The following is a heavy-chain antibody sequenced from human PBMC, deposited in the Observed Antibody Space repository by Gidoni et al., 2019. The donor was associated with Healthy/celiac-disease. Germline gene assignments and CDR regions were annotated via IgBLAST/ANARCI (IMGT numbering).Heavy chain of an antibody. CDR3: ARAHHEGYYYGMDV. CDR2: IWYDGSNK. V-gene: IGHV3-33*01. CDR1: GFTFSSYG. Sequence: QVQLVESGGGVVQPGRSLRLSCAASGFTFSSYGMHWVRQAPGKGLEWVAVIWYDGSNKYYADSVKGRFTISRDNSKNTLYLQMNSLRAEDTAVYYCARAHHEGYYYGMDVWGQGTTVTVSS. J-gene: IGHJ6*02.